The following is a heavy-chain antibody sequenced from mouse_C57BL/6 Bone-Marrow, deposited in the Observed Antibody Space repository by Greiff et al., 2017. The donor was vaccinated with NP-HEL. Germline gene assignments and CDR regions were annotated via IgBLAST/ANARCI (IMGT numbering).Heavy chain of an antibody. CDR2: IDPSDSYT. CDR1: GYTFTSYW. V-gene: IGHV1-69*01. Sequence: QVQLQQPGAELVMPGASVKLSCKASGYTFTSYWMHWVKQRPGQGLEWIGEIDPSDSYTNYNQKFKGKSTLTVDKSSSTAYMQLSSLTSEDSAVYYCARGYCGHDYWGQGTTLTVSS. J-gene: IGHJ2*01. CDR3: ARGYCGHDY. D-gene: IGHD2-14*01.